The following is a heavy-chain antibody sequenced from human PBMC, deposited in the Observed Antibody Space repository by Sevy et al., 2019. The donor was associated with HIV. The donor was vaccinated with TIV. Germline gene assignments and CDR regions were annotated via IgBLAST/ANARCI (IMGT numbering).Heavy chain of an antibody. J-gene: IGHJ4*02. CDR3: ARGGSSWSFDY. Sequence: ASVKVSCKASGYTFTNYGIDWVRQAPGQGLEWMGWFNTYNGNTNYTQKLQGRVTMTTDTSTSTAYMELRSLRSDDTAVYYCARGGSSWSFDYWGQGTLVTVSS. CDR2: FNTYNGNT. CDR1: GYTFTNYG. D-gene: IGHD6-13*01. V-gene: IGHV1-18*01.